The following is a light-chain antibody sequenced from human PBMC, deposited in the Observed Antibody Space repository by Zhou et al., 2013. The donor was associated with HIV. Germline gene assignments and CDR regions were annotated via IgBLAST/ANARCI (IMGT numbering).Light chain of an antibody. CDR1: QDISRY. CDR2: DAS. Sequence: DIQMTQSPSSLSASVGDRVIITCQASQDISRYLNWYQQKPGKAPKLLIYDASNLETGVPSRFSGSGSGTDFTLTISSLQPEDFATYYCQQSYSTPQVTFGQGTRLEIK. CDR3: QQSYSTPQVT. V-gene: IGKV1-39*01. J-gene: IGKJ5*01.